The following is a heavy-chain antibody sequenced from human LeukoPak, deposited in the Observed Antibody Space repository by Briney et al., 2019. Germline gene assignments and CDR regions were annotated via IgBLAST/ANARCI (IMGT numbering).Heavy chain of an antibody. Sequence: PGGSLRLSCAASGFTFSSYAMHWVRQAPGKGLEWVAVISYDGSSKYYADSVKGRFTISRDNSKNTLYLQMNSLRAEDTAVYYCARGAVAPVRVDYFDYWGQGTLVTVSS. J-gene: IGHJ4*02. CDR1: GFTFSSYA. V-gene: IGHV3-30*01. CDR3: ARGAVAPVRVDYFDY. CDR2: ISYDGSSK. D-gene: IGHD5-12*01.